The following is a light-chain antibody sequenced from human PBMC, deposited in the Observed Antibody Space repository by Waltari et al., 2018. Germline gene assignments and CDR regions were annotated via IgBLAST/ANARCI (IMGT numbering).Light chain of an antibody. J-gene: IGKJ2*01. V-gene: IGKV3-20*01. CDR1: RSVSSTY. CDR2: GAS. Sequence: EIVLTQSPGTLSLSPGERASLSCRASRSVSSTYLAWYQQKPGQAPRLLIYGASSRATGIPARFSGSGSGTDFTLTISSLEPEDFAVYYCQQSYSIPYTFGQGTKLEIK. CDR3: QQSYSIPYT.